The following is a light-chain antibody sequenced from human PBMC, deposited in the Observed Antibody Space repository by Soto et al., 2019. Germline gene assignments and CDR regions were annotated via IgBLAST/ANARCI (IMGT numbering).Light chain of an antibody. CDR3: QQLNSYPAT. CDR1: QGISSY. V-gene: IGKV1-9*01. CDR2: GAS. J-gene: IGKJ4*01. Sequence: IQLTQSPSSLSASVGDRVTITCRASQGISSYLAWYQQKPGKAPNLLIYGASTLESGVPSRFSGSGSGTDFTLTISSLQPEDFATYYCQQLNSYPATFGGGTKVEIK.